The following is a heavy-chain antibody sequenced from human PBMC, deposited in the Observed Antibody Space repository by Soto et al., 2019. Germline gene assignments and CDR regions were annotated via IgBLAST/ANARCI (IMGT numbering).Heavy chain of an antibody. CDR1: EGTFSSYA. J-gene: IGHJ3*02. Sequence: SVKVSCKASEGTFSSYAISWVRQAPGQALEWMGGIIPISGTGNYAQEFQGRVTITADKSTSTAYMELSSLRSEDTAVYYCARGAPLSTFDIWGQGTMVTVSS. D-gene: IGHD3-16*02. V-gene: IGHV1-69*06. CDR2: IIPISGTG. CDR3: ARGAPLSTFDI.